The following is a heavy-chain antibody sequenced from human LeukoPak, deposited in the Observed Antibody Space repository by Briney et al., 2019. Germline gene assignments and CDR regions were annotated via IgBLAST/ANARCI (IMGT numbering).Heavy chain of an antibody. J-gene: IGHJ5*02. V-gene: IGHV4-4*07. Sequence: SETLSLTCTVSGGSISSYYWSWIRQPAGKGLEWIGRIYISVSTNYNPSLKSRVTMSVDTSKNQFSLKLSSVTAADTAVYYCARDIAYCGGDCYDPTGFDPWGQGTLVTVSS. D-gene: IGHD2-21*02. CDR2: IYISVST. CDR3: ARDIAYCGGDCYDPTGFDP. CDR1: GGSISSYY.